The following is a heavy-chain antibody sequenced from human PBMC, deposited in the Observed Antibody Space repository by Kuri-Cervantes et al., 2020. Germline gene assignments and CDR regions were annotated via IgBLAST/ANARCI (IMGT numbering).Heavy chain of an antibody. J-gene: IGHJ4*02. V-gene: IGHV4-39*07. CDR2: IYYSGST. Sequence: SETLSLTCTVSGGSISSSSYYWGWIRQPPGKGLEWIGSIYYSGSTYYNPSLKSRVTILVDTSKNQFSLKLSSVTAADTAVYYCARADYIWGSYVDWGQGTLVTVSS. D-gene: IGHD3-16*01. CDR3: ARADYIWGSYVD. CDR1: GGSISSSSYY.